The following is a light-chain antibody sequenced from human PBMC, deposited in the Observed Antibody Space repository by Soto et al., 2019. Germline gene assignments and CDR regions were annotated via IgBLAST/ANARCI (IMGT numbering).Light chain of an antibody. V-gene: IGKV3-11*01. CDR2: DAS. Sequence: EIVLTQSPATLSLSPGERATLSCRASQRISNYLAWYQHKPGQAPRLLIYDASTLATGIPARFSGSGSGTDFPLTISSLEPEDCATCFCQQRGNLPQFGQGTRLESK. CDR1: QRISNY. CDR3: QQRGNLPQ. J-gene: IGKJ5*01.